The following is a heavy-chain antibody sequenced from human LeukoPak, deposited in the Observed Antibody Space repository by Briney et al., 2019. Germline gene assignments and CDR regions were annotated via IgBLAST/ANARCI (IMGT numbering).Heavy chain of an antibody. V-gene: IGHV4-61*01. D-gene: IGHD6-19*01. J-gene: IGHJ4*02. Sequence: ASETLSLTCTVSGGSVSSGSYYWNWIRQPPGKGLEWIGYFYYSGSTNYNPSLKSRVTISLDTSKNQFSLKLSSVTAADTAVYYCARSPNCSGWYTYWGQGTLVTVSS. CDR2: FYYSGST. CDR1: GGSVSSGSYY. CDR3: ARSPNCSGWYTY.